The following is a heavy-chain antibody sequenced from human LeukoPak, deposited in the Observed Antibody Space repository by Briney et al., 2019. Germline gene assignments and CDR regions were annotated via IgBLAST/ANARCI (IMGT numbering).Heavy chain of an antibody. CDR2: IYYSGST. J-gene: IGHJ4*02. D-gene: IGHD6-6*01. CDR1: GGSISSYY. Sequence: SETLSLTCTVSGGSISSYYWSWIRQPPGKGLEWIGYIYYSGSTNHNPSLKSRVTISVDTSKNQFSLKLSSVTAADTAVYYCAVEYSSSWFDYWGQGTLVTVSS. CDR3: AVEYSSSWFDY. V-gene: IGHV4-59*01.